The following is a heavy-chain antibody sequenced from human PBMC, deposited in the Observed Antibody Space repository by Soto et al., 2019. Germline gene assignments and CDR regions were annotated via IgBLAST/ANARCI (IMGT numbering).Heavy chain of an antibody. J-gene: IGHJ6*03. D-gene: IGHD2-15*01. CDR3: ARGSREVVVVAAEGREDYYYYYMDV. Sequence: ASVKVSCKASGYTFTSYDINCVRQATGQGLEWMGWMNPNSGNTGYAQKFQGRVTMTRNTSISTAYMELSSLRSEDTAVYYCARGSREVVVVAAEGREDYYYYYMDVWGKGTTVTVSS. CDR1: GYTFTSYD. CDR2: MNPNSGNT. V-gene: IGHV1-8*01.